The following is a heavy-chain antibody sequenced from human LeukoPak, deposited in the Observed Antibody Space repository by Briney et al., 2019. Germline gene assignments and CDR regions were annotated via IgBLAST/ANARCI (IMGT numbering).Heavy chain of an antibody. CDR2: IRYDGSNK. Sequence: PGGSLRLSCAASGFTFSSYGMHWVRQAPGKGLEWVAFIRYDGSNKYYADSVKGRFTISRDNSKNTLYLQMNSLRAEDTAVYYCAKVREYYYDSFGYFDYWGQGTLVTVSS. D-gene: IGHD3-22*01. CDR1: GFTFSSYG. CDR3: AKVREYYYDSFGYFDY. V-gene: IGHV3-30*02. J-gene: IGHJ4*02.